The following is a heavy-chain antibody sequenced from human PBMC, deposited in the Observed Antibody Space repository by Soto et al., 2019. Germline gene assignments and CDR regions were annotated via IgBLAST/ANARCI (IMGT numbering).Heavy chain of an antibody. CDR1: GGTFSSYA. V-gene: IGHV1-69*13. D-gene: IGHD6-6*01. J-gene: IGHJ4*02. CDR3: AVSIAARNLN. Sequence: VASVKVSCKASGGTFSSYAISWVRQAPGQGLEWMGGIIPIFGTANYAQKFQGRVTITADESTSTAYMELSSLRSEDTAVYYCAVSIAARNLNWGQGTLVTVSS. CDR2: IIPIFGTA.